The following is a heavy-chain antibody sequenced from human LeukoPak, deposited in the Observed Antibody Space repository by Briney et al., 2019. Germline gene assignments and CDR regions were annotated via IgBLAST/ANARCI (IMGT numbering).Heavy chain of an antibody. Sequence: ASVKVSCKASGYIFTSYYMHWVRQAPGQGLEWMGIINPSSGSTSYAQKFQDRVKMTRDTSRSTVYMELSSLRSEDTAVYYCARDQGTSTTAPKRKGRFDPWGQGTLVTVSS. V-gene: IGHV1-46*01. J-gene: IGHJ5*02. CDR1: GYIFTSYY. CDR3: ARDQGTSTTAPKRKGRFDP. CDR2: INPSSGST. D-gene: IGHD1-1*01.